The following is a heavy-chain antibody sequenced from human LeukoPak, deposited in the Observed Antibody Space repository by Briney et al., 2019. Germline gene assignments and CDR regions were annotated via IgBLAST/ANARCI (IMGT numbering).Heavy chain of an antibody. CDR3: ARAREGYGSGRPWGNSEFDY. Sequence: PGGSLRLSCAASGFTFSGYGMHWVRQAPGKGLEWVAVIWYDGSNKYYADSVKGRFTISRDNSKNTLYLQMNSLRAEDTAVYYCARAREGYGSGRPWGNSEFDYWGQGTLVTVSS. CDR1: GFTFSGYG. D-gene: IGHD3-10*01. J-gene: IGHJ4*02. V-gene: IGHV3-33*08. CDR2: IWYDGSNK.